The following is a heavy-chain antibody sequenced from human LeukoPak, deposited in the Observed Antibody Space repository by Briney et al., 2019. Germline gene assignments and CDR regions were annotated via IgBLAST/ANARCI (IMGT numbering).Heavy chain of an antibody. CDR2: IYYSGNP. J-gene: IGHJ6*03. CDR3: ARDLRYCTNGVCPYYYYYYMDV. CDR1: GGPISSSSYY. D-gene: IGHD2-8*01. V-gene: IGHV4-39*07. Sequence: CETLSLPRTVSGGPISSSSYYWGWIRRPPGKGRGWIGRIYYSGNPYYNPSLKSRVTISVDTSKSQFSLKLSSVTAADTAVYYCARDLRYCTNGVCPYYYYYYMDVWGKGTTVTVSS.